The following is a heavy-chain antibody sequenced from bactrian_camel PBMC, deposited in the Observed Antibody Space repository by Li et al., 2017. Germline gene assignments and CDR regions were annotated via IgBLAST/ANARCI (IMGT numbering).Heavy chain of an antibody. D-gene: IGHD4*01. J-gene: IGHJ4*01. V-gene: IGHV3S1*01. CDR3: ATLFPLQPTMLPFSN. Sequence: HVQLVESGGGLVQPGGSLRLSCVASGFTDKFIMYSMSWVRQAPGKGLEWVSHIDSGGAYYTDTVKGRFTISRDNTKNILYLQMNSLKSEDTALYYCATLFPLQPTMLPFSNWGQGTQVTV. CDR2: IDSGGA. CDR1: GFTDKFIMYS.